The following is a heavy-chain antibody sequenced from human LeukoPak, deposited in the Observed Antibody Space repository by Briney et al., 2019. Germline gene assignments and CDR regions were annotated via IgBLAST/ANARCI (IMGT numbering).Heavy chain of an antibody. V-gene: IGHV3-74*01. CDR3: ARVKDIAVAGSPDY. CDR1: GFTFSNYW. J-gene: IGHJ4*02. D-gene: IGHD6-19*01. CDR2: INTDGSSV. Sequence: PGGSLRLSCAASGFTFSNYWMHWVRQAPGKGPVWVSRINTDGSSVSHADSVKGRFTISRDNAKDTLYLQMNSLRAEDTAVYYYARVKDIAVAGSPDYWGQGTLVTVSS.